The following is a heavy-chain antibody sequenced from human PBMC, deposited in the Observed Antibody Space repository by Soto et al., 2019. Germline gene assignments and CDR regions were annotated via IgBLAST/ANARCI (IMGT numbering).Heavy chain of an antibody. V-gene: IGHV4-39*01. CDR2: IYYSGTT. CDR1: GGSISSSSYY. CDR3: ARLGRTTLRYYYMDV. J-gene: IGHJ6*03. Sequence: SETLSLTCTVSGGSISSSSYYWGWIRQPPGKGLQWIGSIYYSGTTYYNPSLKSRVTVFVDTSKNQFSLKLSSVTAADTAVYYCARLGRTTLRYYYMDVRGKGTTVTVSS. D-gene: IGHD1-1*01.